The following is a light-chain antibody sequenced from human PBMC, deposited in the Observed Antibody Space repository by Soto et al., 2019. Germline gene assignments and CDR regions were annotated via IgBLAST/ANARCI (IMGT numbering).Light chain of an antibody. V-gene: IGKV1-8*01. Sequence: AIRMTQSPSSFSASTGDRITITCRASQGINSYLAWYQQKPGKAPKLLIYAASTLQSGVPSRFSGSGSGTDFTLTISSLQSEDFAVYYCQQRSNWPITFGQVTRLET. CDR2: AAS. CDR3: QQRSNWPIT. CDR1: QGINSY. J-gene: IGKJ5*01.